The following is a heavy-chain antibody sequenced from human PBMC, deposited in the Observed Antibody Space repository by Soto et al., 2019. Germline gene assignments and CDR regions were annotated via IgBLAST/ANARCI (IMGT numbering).Heavy chain of an antibody. CDR2: ISYDGSNK. J-gene: IGHJ4*02. CDR3: AKSPSIVVVPAAVDY. Sequence: QVQLVESGGGVVQPGRSLRLSCAASGFTFSSYGMHWVRQAPGKGLGWVAVISYDGSNKYYADSVKGRFTICRENSKNTLYLQTNSLRAEDTAVYYCAKSPSIVVVPAAVDYWGQGTLVTVSS. D-gene: IGHD2-2*01. V-gene: IGHV3-30*18. CDR1: GFTFSSYG.